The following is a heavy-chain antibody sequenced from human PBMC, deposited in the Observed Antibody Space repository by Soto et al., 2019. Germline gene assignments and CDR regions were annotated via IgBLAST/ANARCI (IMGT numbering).Heavy chain of an antibody. Sequence: EVQLVESGGGLVQPGGSLRLSCAASGFTFSSYWMHWVRQAPGKGLVWVSRINSDGSSTSYADSVKGRFTISRDNAKNTLYLQMNSLRAEDTAEYYCARAVYYYGSGKPFDYWGQGTLVTVSS. CDR1: GFTFSSYW. V-gene: IGHV3-74*01. D-gene: IGHD3-10*01. J-gene: IGHJ4*02. CDR3: ARAVYYYGSGKPFDY. CDR2: INSDGSST.